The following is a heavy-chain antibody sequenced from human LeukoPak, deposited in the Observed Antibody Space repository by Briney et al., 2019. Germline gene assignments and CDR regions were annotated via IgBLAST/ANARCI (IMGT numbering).Heavy chain of an antibody. V-gene: IGHV1-2*02. CDR2: INPNSGGT. D-gene: IGHD3-22*01. J-gene: IGHJ4*02. CDR1: GYTFTGYY. CDR3: ASGFSSSYSYDSSGGYFDY. Sequence: GASVKVSCKASGYTFTGYYMHWVRQAPGQGLEWMGWINPNSGGTNYAQKFQGRVTMARDMSISTAYMELSRLRSDDTAVYYCASGFSSSYSYDSSGGYFDYWGQGTLVTVSS.